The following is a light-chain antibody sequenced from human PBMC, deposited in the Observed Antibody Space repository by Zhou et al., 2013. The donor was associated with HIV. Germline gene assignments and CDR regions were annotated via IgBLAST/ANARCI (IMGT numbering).Light chain of an antibody. CDR1: QSLNTW. J-gene: IGKJ2*01. CDR3: QHYDSYSCY. V-gene: IGKV1-5*03. CDR2: KAS. Sequence: IRITQSPSSLSASTGDRVTITCRASQSLNTWLAWYQQKPGKAPKLLISKASRLESGVPSRFSGSGSGTDFTLTISSLQPDDFATYYCQHYDSYSCYFGQGTKLEIK.